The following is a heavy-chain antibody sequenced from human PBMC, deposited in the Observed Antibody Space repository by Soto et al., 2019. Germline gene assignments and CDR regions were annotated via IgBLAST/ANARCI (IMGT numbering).Heavy chain of an antibody. Sequence: QVQLVQSGAEVKKPGSSVKVSCKASGGIFSTYAISWLRQAPVQGLEWMGGIIPLFGTPNYAQTFEGRVTITADESTSTAYMELSRLRSEDTTVYYCARDRDDYGSGTYYNRMDFWGQGTLFTVSS. D-gene: IGHD3-10*01. CDR1: GGIFSTYA. V-gene: IGHV1-69*01. CDR2: IIPLFGTP. CDR3: ARDRDDYGSGTYYNRMDF. J-gene: IGHJ4*02.